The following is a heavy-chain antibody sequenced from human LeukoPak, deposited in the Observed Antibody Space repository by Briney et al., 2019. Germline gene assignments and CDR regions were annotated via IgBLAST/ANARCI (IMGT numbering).Heavy chain of an antibody. CDR2: MNPNSGNT. CDR1: GYTFTSYD. CDR3: ARGVGEYSSPADYYYMDV. J-gene: IGHJ6*03. D-gene: IGHD6-6*01. Sequence: ASVKVSCKASGYTFTSYDINWVRQATGQGLEWMGWMNPNSGNTGYAQKFQGRVTMTRNTSISTAYMELSSLRSEDTAVYYSARGVGEYSSPADYYYMDVWGKGTTVTVSS. V-gene: IGHV1-8*01.